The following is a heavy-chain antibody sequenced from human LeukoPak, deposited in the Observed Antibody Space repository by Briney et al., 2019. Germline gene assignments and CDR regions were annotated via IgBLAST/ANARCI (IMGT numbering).Heavy chain of an antibody. D-gene: IGHD5-18*01. CDR3: ARDGGQLWLFGNY. Sequence: ASVKVSCKASGYTFTSHYMHWVRQAPGQGLEWMGIINPSGGSTSYAQKFQGRVTMTRDMSTSTVYMELSSLRSEGTAVYYCARDGGQLWLFGNYWGQGTLVTVSS. CDR1: GYTFTSHY. V-gene: IGHV1-46*01. CDR2: INPSGGST. J-gene: IGHJ4*02.